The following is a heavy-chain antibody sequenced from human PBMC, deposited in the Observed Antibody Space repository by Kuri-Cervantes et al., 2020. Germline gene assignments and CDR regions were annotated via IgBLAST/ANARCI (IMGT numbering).Heavy chain of an antibody. CDR1: GGSISSGGYS. CDR2: IYHSGST. CDR3: ARGIIAVAGMPLS. J-gene: IGHJ5*02. D-gene: IGHD6-19*01. Sequence: SETLSLTCAVSGGSISSGGYSWSWVRQPPGKGLEWIGYIYHSGSTYYNPSLKSRVTISVDRSKNQFSLKLSSVTAADTAVYYCARGIIAVAGMPLSWGQGTLVIVSS. V-gene: IGHV4-30-2*01.